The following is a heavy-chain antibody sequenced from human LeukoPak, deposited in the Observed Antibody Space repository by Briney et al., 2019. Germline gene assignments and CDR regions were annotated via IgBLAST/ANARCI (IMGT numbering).Heavy chain of an antibody. CDR3: AKDRNWNYVGGAYYFDY. Sequence: GGSLRLSCAASGFTFSSYEMNWVRQAPGKGLEWVSYISSSGSTIYYADSVKGRFTISRDNSKNTLYLQMNNLRAEDTAVYYCAKDRNWNYVGGAYYFDYWGQGTLVTVSS. CDR1: GFTFSSYE. J-gene: IGHJ4*02. CDR2: ISSSGSTI. V-gene: IGHV3-48*03. D-gene: IGHD1-7*01.